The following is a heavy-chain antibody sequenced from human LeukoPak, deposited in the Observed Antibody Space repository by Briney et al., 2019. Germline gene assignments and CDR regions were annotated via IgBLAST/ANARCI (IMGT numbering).Heavy chain of an antibody. CDR2: INPNSGGT. D-gene: IGHD3-10*01. CDR1: GYTFTGYY. V-gene: IGHV1-2*02. J-gene: IGHJ5*02. CDR3: ASFGDGDNWFDP. Sequence: GASVKVSCKASGYTFTGYYMHWVRQAPGQGLEWMGWINPNSGGTNYAQKFQGRVTMTEDTSTDTAYMELSSLRSEDTAVYYCASFGDGDNWFDPWGQGTLVTVSS.